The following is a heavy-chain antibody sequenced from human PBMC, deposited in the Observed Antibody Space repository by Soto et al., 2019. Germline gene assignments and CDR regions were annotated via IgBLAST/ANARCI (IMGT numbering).Heavy chain of an antibody. J-gene: IGHJ6*02. V-gene: IGHV6-1*01. CDR2: TYYRSKWYN. Sequence: SQTLSLTCAISGDSVSSNSAAWNWIRQSPSRGLEWLGRTYYRSKWYNDYAVSVKSRITINPVTSKNQFSLQLNSVTPEDTAVYYCARGMRDIVLMVYANEYYYYGMDVWGQGTTATVSS. CDR3: ARGMRDIVLMVYANEYYYYGMDV. D-gene: IGHD2-8*01. CDR1: GDSVSSNSAA.